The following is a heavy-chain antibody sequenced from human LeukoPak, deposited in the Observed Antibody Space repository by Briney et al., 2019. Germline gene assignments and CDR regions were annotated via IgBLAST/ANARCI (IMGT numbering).Heavy chain of an antibody. V-gene: IGHV3-73*01. Sequence: PGGSLRLSCAASGFTFSGSAMHWVRQASGKGLEWVGRIRSKANSYATAYAASAKGRFTISRDDSKNTAYLQMNSLKTEDTAVYYCTIVGAADAFDIWGQGTMVTVSS. D-gene: IGHD1-26*01. CDR3: TIVGAADAFDI. CDR2: IRSKANSYAT. J-gene: IGHJ3*02. CDR1: GFTFSGSA.